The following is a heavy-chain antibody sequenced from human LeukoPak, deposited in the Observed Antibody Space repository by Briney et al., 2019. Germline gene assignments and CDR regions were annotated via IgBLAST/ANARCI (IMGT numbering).Heavy chain of an antibody. V-gene: IGHV1-69*05. D-gene: IGHD1-20*01. Sequence: SVKVSCKASGGTFSSYAISWVRQAPGQGLEWMGRIIPIFGTANYAQKFQGRVTITTDESTSTAYMELSSLRSEDTAVYYCARAPTLHITGTLEFDCWGQGTLVTVSS. CDR3: ARAPTLHITGTLEFDC. J-gene: IGHJ4*02. CDR2: IIPIFGTA. CDR1: GGTFSSYA.